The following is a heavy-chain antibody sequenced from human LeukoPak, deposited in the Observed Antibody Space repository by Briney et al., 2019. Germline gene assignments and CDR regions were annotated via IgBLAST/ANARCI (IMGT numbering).Heavy chain of an antibody. Sequence: GASVKVSCKASGYTFTGYYIHWVRQAPGQGLEWMGWINPNSGGTNYAQKFQGRVTMTRDTSISTAYMELSRLRSDDTAVYYCARAGVRVVDVVVTAMEAYYFDYWGQGNLVTVSS. D-gene: IGHD2-21*02. CDR3: ARAGVRVVDVVVTAMEAYYFDY. V-gene: IGHV1-2*02. CDR2: INPNSGGT. J-gene: IGHJ4*02. CDR1: GYTFTGYY.